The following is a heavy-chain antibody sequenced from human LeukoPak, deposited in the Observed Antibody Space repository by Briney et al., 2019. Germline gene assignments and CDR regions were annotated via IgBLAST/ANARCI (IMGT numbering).Heavy chain of an antibody. CDR2: IYYSGTT. J-gene: IGHJ4*02. Sequence: SETLSLTCTVSGGSISSSTYYWGWIRQPPGKGLEWIGRIYYSGTTYYMSSLKSRVNISADTSKSQFSLKLSSVTAADTAVYYCARHAYSFGQRTDYWGQGTLVTVSS. CDR1: GGSISSSTYY. V-gene: IGHV4-39*01. CDR3: ARHAYSFGQRTDY. D-gene: IGHD5-18*01.